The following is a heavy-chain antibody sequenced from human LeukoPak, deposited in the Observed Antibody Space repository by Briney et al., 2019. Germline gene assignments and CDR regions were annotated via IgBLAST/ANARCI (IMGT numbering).Heavy chain of an antibody. J-gene: IGHJ4*02. CDR1: GYTFTGYY. CDR2: INPNSGGT. V-gene: IGHV1-2*02. D-gene: IGHD6-19*01. CDR3: ARASSGWYHRFDY. Sequence: ASVKVSCKASGYTFTGYYMHWVRQAPGQGLEWMGWINPNSGGTNYAQKFQGRVTMTRDTSISTAYMELSRLRSDDTAVYYCARASSGWYHRFDYWGQGTLVTVS.